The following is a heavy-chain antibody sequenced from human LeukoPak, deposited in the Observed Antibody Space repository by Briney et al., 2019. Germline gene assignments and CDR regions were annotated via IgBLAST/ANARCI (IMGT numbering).Heavy chain of an antibody. V-gene: IGHV1-2*04. CDR2: INPNSGGT. D-gene: IGHD2-15*01. CDR3: ARAGLYCSGGSCYEWFDP. J-gene: IGHJ5*02. CDR1: GYTFTGYY. Sequence: ASVKASCKASGYTFTGYYMHWVRQAPGQGLEWMGWINPNSGGTNYAQKFQGWVTMTRDTSISTAYMELSRLRSDDTAVYYCARAGLYCSGGSCYEWFDPWGQGTLVTVSS.